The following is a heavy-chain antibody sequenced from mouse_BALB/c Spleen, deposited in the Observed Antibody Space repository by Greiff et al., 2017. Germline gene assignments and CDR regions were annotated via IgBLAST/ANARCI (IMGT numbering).Heavy chain of an antibody. CDR3: ARVNYYGSSYDAMDY. V-gene: IGHV5-9-4*01. CDR2: ISSGGSYT. J-gene: IGHJ4*01. D-gene: IGHD1-1*01. Sequence: EVQRVESGGGLVKPGGSLKLSCAASGFTFSSYAMSWVRQSPEKRLEWVAEISSGGSYTYYPDTVTGRFTISRDNAKNTLYLEMSSLRSEDTAMYYCARVNYYGSSYDAMDYWGQGTSVTVSS. CDR1: GFTFSSYA.